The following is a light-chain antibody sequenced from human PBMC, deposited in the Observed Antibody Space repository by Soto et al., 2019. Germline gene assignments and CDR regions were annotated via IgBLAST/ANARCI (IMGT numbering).Light chain of an antibody. Sequence: DIQMTQSPSTLSASVGDRVTITCRASQSISVYLAWYQQRPREAPKLLIYGGSSLESGVPSMFSGSGSGTEFTLSMSSLQPTDFATYFCHQYATSYPTFGQGTKLEI. CDR2: GGS. J-gene: IGKJ2*01. CDR3: HQYATSYPT. V-gene: IGKV1-5*01. CDR1: QSISVY.